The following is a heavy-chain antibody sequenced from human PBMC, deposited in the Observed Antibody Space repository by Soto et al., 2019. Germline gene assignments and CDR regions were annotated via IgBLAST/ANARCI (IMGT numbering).Heavy chain of an antibody. CDR3: ARTYYDFWSGSELYYYGMDV. CDR1: GFTFSDYY. D-gene: IGHD3-3*01. Sequence: PVGSLRLSCAASGFTFSDYYMSWIRQAPGKGLEWVSYISSSGSTIYYADSVKGRFTISRDNAKNSLYLQMNSLRAEDTAVYYCARTYYDFWSGSELYYYGMDVWGQGTTVTVSS. J-gene: IGHJ6*02. CDR2: ISSSGSTI. V-gene: IGHV3-11*01.